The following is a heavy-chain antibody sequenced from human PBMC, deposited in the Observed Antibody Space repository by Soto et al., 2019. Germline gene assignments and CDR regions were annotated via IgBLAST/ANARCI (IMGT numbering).Heavy chain of an antibody. CDR1: GYTFTSYA. D-gene: IGHD4-17*01. V-gene: IGHV1-3*01. CDR2: INAGNGNT. J-gene: IGHJ3*02. CDR3: AVYTVTTGAFDI. Sequence: QVRLVQSGAEVKKPGASVKVSCKASGYTFTSYAMHWVRQAPGQRLEWMGWINAGNGNTKYSQKFQGRVTITRDTSASTAYMELSSLRSEDTAVYYCAVYTVTTGAFDIWGQGTMVTVSS.